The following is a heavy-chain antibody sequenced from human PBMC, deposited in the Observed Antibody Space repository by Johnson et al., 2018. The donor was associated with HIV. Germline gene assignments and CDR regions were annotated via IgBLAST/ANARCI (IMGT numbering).Heavy chain of an antibody. Sequence: QVQLVESGGGVVQPGRSLRLSCATSGFTLSNSGIHWVRQAPGKGLEWVAVISCDGSNKYYADSVKGLFTISRDNSKNTLYLRTNRLRAEDTAVYYCAKDREYGLAWGWALDNWGQGTMVTVSS. J-gene: IGHJ3*02. CDR1: GFTLSNSG. CDR2: ISCDGSNK. V-gene: IGHV3-30*18. CDR3: AKDREYGLAWGWALDN. D-gene: IGHD2/OR15-2a*01.